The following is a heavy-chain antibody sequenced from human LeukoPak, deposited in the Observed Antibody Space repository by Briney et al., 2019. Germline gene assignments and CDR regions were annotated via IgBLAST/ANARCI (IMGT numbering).Heavy chain of an antibody. CDR2: ISSSSSTI. CDR1: GFTFSSYE. V-gene: IGHV3-48*01. Sequence: PGGSLRLSCAASGFTFSSYEMNWVRQAPGKGLEWVSYISSSSSTIYYADSVKGRFTISRDNAKNSLYLQMNSLRGEDTAVYYCARDCSGGSCGPYAFDIWGQGTMVTVSS. CDR3: ARDCSGGSCGPYAFDI. J-gene: IGHJ3*02. D-gene: IGHD2-15*01.